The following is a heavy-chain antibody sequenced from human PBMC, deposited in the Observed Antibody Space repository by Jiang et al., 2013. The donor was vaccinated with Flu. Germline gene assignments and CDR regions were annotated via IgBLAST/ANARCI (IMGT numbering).Heavy chain of an antibody. CDR1: GGSISSSSYY. J-gene: IGHJ4*02. Sequence: SGSGLVKPSETLSLTCTVSGGSISSSSYYWGWIRQPPGKGLEWIGSIYYSGSTYYNPSLKSRVTISVDTSKNQFSLKLSSVTAADTAVYYCARTPNDSSGYYFDYWGQGTLVTVSS. CDR2: IYYSGST. CDR3: ARTPNDSSGYYFDY. D-gene: IGHD3-22*01. V-gene: IGHV4-39*07.